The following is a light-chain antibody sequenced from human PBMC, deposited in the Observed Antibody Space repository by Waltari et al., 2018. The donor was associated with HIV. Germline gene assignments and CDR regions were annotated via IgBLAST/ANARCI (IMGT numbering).Light chain of an antibody. CDR2: GNY. J-gene: IGLJ3*02. CDR1: TSNIGIKT. CDR3: ASWDASLNGWV. Sequence: QSVVTQPPSVSGTPGQTVTISCSGSTSNIGIKTVNWYQHTPGTAPKRLIYGNYQRPSGVPDRFSASKSGTSASLAISGLQSEDEADYYCASWDASLNGWVFGGGTKLTVL. V-gene: IGLV1-44*01.